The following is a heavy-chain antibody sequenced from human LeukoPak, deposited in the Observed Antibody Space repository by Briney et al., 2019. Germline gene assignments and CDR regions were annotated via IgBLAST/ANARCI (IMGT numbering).Heavy chain of an antibody. CDR1: GFTFSDYY. Sequence: GGSLRLSCAASGFTFSDYYMSWIRQAPGKGLEWVSYISSSSTYTNYADSVKGRFTISRDNAKNSLYLQMNSLRAEDTAVYYCARVGAVAGKRNYYYYGMDVWGQGTTVTVSS. J-gene: IGHJ6*02. V-gene: IGHV3-11*05. CDR2: ISSSSTYT. CDR3: ARVGAVAGKRNYYYYGMDV. D-gene: IGHD6-19*01.